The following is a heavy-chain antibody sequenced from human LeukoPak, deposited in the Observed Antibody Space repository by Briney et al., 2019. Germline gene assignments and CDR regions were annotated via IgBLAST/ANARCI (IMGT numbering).Heavy chain of an antibody. CDR1: GGTFSSYA. D-gene: IGHD5-18*01. Sequence: SVKVSCKASGGTFSSYAISWVRQAPGQGLEWMGRIIPILGIANYAQKFQGRVTITADKSTSTAYMELSSLGSEDTAVYYCARTPRGYSYGYPGSYHYFDYWGQGTLVTVSS. V-gene: IGHV1-69*04. CDR2: IIPILGIA. J-gene: IGHJ4*02. CDR3: ARTPRGYSYGYPGSYHYFDY.